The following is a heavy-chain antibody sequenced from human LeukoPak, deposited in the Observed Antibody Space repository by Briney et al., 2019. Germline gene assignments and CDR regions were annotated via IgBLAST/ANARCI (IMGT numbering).Heavy chain of an antibody. CDR1: GFTFDDYA. CDR2: ISWNSGSI. J-gene: IGHJ4*02. D-gene: IGHD3-10*01. Sequence: GGSLRLSCVASGFTFDDYAMHWVRQAPGKGLEWVSGISWNSGSIGYADSVKGRFTISRDNAKNSLYLQMNSLRAEDMALYYCAKAYGSAAQYYFDYWGQGTLVTVSS. CDR3: AKAYGSAAQYYFDY. V-gene: IGHV3-9*03.